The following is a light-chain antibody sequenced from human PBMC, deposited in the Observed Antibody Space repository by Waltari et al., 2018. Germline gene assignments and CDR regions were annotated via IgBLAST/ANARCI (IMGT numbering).Light chain of an antibody. J-gene: IGKJ4*01. CDR3: QQRGNGLT. Sequence: EIVLTQSPATLSLSPGERAPLPCRASQSVSNYLAWYQQKPGQAPRLLIYDASTRATGTPARFSGSGSGTDFSLTISSLEPEDFAVYYCQQRGNGLTFGGGTKVEIK. CDR2: DAS. CDR1: QSVSNY. V-gene: IGKV3-11*01.